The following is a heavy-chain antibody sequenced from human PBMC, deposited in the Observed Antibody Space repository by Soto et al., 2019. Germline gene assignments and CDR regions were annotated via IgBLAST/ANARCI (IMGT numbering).Heavy chain of an antibody. Sequence: QVQLVESGGGVVQPGRSLRLSCAASGFTFSSYAMHWVRQAPGKGLEWVAVISYDGSNKYYADSVKGRFTISRDNSKNTLYLQMNSLSTEDTAVYYCARPLWRDESNWGYFDLWGRGTLVTVSS. CDR3: ARPLWRDESNWGYFDL. J-gene: IGHJ2*01. CDR1: GFTFSSYA. D-gene: IGHD2-21*01. V-gene: IGHV3-30-3*01. CDR2: ISYDGSNK.